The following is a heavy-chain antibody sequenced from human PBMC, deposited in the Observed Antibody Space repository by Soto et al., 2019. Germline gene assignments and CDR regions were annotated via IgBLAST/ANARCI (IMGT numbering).Heavy chain of an antibody. CDR2: ISGSGGST. CDR3: AKGYCSTTSCSFDY. CDR1: GFTFSNFA. J-gene: IGHJ4*02. Sequence: VGSLRLSCAASGFTFSNFAMNWVRQAPGRGLEWVSVISGSGGSTYYADSVKGRFTISRDNSKNTLYLQMNSLRAEDTAVYYCAKGYCSTTSCSFDYWGQGTLVTAPQ. V-gene: IGHV3-23*01. D-gene: IGHD2-2*01.